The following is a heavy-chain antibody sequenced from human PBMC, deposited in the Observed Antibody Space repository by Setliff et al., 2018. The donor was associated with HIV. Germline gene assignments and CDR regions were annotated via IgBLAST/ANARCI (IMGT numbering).Heavy chain of an antibody. V-gene: IGHV1-58*01. J-gene: IGHJ3*02. CDR3: SSDPQTGTTSYDAFDI. CDR1: GFTFTNSA. Sequence: SVKVSCKASGFTFTNSAVQWVRRARGQRREWIGWIVVGSGNTNYAQKLQERVTIYRDMSTSRAYMELSGLRTEDTAVYYCSSDPQTGTTSYDAFDIWGQGTVVTVSS. D-gene: IGHD1-7*01. CDR2: IVVGSGNT.